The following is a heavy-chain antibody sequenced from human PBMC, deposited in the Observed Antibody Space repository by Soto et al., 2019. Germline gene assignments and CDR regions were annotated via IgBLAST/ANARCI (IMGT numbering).Heavy chain of an antibody. Sequence: QITLKESGPTLVKPTQTLTLTCTFSGFSLSTYGVGVAWIRQPTGKALEWLALSYWDDDMRYSPSLRDRLTVTKDTSKNQVVLTMTTVDHMDPGPYYCGQSGLTRLGDYLGQGTAVTFSS. V-gene: IGHV2-5*02. CDR1: GFSLSTYGVG. CDR3: GQSGLTRLGDY. J-gene: IGHJ4*02. D-gene: IGHD7-27*01. CDR2: SYWDDDM.